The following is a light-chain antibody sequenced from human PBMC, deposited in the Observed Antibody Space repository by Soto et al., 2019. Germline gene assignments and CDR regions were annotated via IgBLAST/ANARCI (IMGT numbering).Light chain of an antibody. J-gene: IGKJ1*01. V-gene: IGKV1-5*01. CDR3: QQYYSYPRT. CDR1: QSISAW. CDR2: DAS. Sequence: DIQMTQSPSTLSASVGDRVTITCRASQSISAWLAWYQQKPGTAPKLLIYDASILNGGVPSRFSGSGSKTEFTLIISSLQPDDFATYYSQQYYSYPRTFGPGTKVDIK.